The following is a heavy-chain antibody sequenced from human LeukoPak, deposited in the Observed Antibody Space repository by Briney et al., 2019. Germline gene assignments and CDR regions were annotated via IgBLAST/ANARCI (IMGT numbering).Heavy chain of an antibody. Sequence: SETLSLTCSVSGGSLSSYYWHWIRHPPGMPLEWIGNLYHSGNTNYNPSLRSRVSISVDPSKKQISLKLTSVTTADTAVYYCARDPHDYRGYYIDYWGQGIMVTVS. D-gene: IGHD4-11*01. V-gene: IGHV4-59*01. CDR1: GGSLSSYY. J-gene: IGHJ4*02. CDR2: LYHSGNT. CDR3: ARDPHDYRGYYIDY.